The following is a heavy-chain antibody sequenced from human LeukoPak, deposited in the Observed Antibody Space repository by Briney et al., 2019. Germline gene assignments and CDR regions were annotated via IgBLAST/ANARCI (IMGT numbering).Heavy chain of an antibody. CDR1: GGSISSSSYS. V-gene: IGHV4-39*01. Sequence: SETLSLTCTVSGGSISSSSYSWGWIRQPPGKGLEWIGSIYYSGSTYYNPSLKSRVTISVDTSKNQFSLKLSSVTAADTAVYYCARRRRLYYFDYWGQGTLVTVSS. CDR2: IYYSGST. J-gene: IGHJ4*02. CDR3: ARRRRLYYFDY.